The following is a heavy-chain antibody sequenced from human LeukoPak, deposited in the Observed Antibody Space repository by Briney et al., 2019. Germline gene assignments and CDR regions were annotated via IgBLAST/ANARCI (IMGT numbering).Heavy chain of an antibody. CDR3: AKGQRGMKLLWFGELFLNYFDY. J-gene: IGHJ4*02. Sequence: PGGSLRLSCAASGFTFDDYAMHWVRQAPGKGLEWVSGIRWNSGSIGYADSVKGRFIISRDNAKNSLYLQMNSLRAEDTALYYCAKGQRGMKLLWFGELFLNYFDYWGQGTLVTVSS. D-gene: IGHD3-10*01. CDR2: IRWNSGSI. CDR1: GFTFDDYA. V-gene: IGHV3-9*01.